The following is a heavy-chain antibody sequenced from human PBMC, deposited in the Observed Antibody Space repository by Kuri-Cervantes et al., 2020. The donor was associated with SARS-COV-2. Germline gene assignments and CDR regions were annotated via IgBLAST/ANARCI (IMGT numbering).Heavy chain of an antibody. V-gene: IGHV1-69*05. CDR1: GYTFTGYY. CDR3: ASKTYYYDSSGYYTDHSWYFDL. J-gene: IGHJ2*01. D-gene: IGHD3-22*01. CDR2: IIPIFGTA. Sequence: SVKVSCKASGYTFTGYYMHWVRQAPGQGLEWMGGIIPIFGTANYAQKFQGRVTITTDESTSTAYMELSSLRSEDTAVYYCASKTYYYDSSGYYTDHSWYFDLWGRGTLVTVSS.